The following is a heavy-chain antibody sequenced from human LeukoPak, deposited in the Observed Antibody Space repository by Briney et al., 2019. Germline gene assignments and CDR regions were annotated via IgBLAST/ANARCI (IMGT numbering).Heavy chain of an antibody. CDR2: IYYSGST. J-gene: IGHJ4*02. V-gene: IGHV4-39*01. CDR3: ARHRPNSPLVY. CDR1: GGSISSGGYY. D-gene: IGHD2-8*02. Sequence: SETLSLTCTVSGGSISSGGYYWSWIRQPPGKGLEWIGSIYYSGSTYYNPSLKSRVTISVDTSKNQFSLKLSSVTAADTAVYYCARHRPNSPLVYWGQGTLVTVSS.